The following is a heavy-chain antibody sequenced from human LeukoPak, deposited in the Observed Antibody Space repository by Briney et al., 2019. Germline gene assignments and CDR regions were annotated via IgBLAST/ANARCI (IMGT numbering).Heavy chain of an antibody. J-gene: IGHJ4*02. Sequence: GGSLRLSCVASGFMFGDYGLHWVRQAPGKGLEWVSGITWNSGSIGYADSVKGRFTISRDNAKNSLYLQMNSLGVEDMALYYCAKDLGPGSMATSPGFDYWGQGTLVTVSS. V-gene: IGHV3-9*03. CDR2: ITWNSGSI. CDR1: GFMFGDYG. D-gene: IGHD5-24*01. CDR3: AKDLGPGSMATSPGFDY.